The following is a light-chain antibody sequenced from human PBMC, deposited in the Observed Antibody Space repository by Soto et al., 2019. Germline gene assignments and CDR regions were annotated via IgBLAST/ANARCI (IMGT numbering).Light chain of an antibody. J-gene: IGKJ1*01. CDR1: RSIRSY. CDR2: TAS. Sequence: DIQMTQSPSSLSASVGDRVTITCRASRSIRSYLNWYQQKLGKAPKLLIYTASNLQSGVPSRFSGSGSGTDFTLTINSLQPEDFATYYCQQSYSSPQTFGQGTKVEI. V-gene: IGKV1-39*01. CDR3: QQSYSSPQT.